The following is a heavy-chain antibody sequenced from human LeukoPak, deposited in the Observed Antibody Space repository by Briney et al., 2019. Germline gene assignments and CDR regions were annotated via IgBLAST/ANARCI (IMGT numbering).Heavy chain of an antibody. CDR1: GGSISSYY. D-gene: IGHD5-24*01. CDR2: IYYSGST. Sequence: SGTLSLTCTVSGGSISSYYWSWIRQPPGKGLEWIGYIYYSGSTNYNPSLKSRVTISVDTSKNQFSLKLSSVTAADTAVYYCARERVEMATSNFDYWGQGTLVTVSS. CDR3: ARERVEMATSNFDY. V-gene: IGHV4-59*01. J-gene: IGHJ4*02.